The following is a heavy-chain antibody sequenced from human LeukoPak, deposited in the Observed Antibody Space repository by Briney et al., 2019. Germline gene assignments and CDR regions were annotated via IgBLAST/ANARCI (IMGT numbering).Heavy chain of an antibody. D-gene: IGHD2-21*02. Sequence: HSQTLSLTCAVSGGXISSGDYSWSWIRQPPGRGLEWLGYIHHSGSTYYNPSLRTRVTISVDRSKNQFSLNLISVTAADTAVYYCARDSSGGDWPRFDPWGQGTLVTVSS. CDR2: IHHSGST. CDR3: ARDSSGGDWPRFDP. V-gene: IGHV4-30-2*01. CDR1: GGXISSGDYS. J-gene: IGHJ5*02.